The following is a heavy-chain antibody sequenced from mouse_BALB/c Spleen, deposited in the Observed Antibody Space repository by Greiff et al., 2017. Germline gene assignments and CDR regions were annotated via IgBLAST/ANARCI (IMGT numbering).Heavy chain of an antibody. V-gene: IGHV1-77*01. CDR3: ARLSYDYDDGYYAMDY. J-gene: IGHJ4*01. Sequence: VQLVESGAELARPGASVKLSCKASGYTFTDYYINWVKQRTGQGLEWIGEIYPGSGNTYYNEKFKGKATLTADKSSSTAYMQLSSLTSEDSAVYFCARLSYDYDDGYYAMDYWGQGTSVTVSS. CDR1: GYTFTDYY. CDR2: IYPGSGNT. D-gene: IGHD2-4*01.